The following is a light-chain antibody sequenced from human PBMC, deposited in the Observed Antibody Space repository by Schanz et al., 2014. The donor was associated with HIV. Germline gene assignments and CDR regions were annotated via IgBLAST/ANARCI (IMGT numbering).Light chain of an antibody. Sequence: EIVLTQSPGTLSLSPGERATLSCRASQSISSSLLAWYQKKPGQAPTLLIYAASSRASGIPDRFSGSGAGTYFTLTISRLEPEDFGVYYCQQYGSSPLTFGPGSKLDVK. CDR2: AAS. V-gene: IGKV3-20*01. CDR3: QQYGSSPLT. CDR1: QSISSSL. J-gene: IGKJ3*01.